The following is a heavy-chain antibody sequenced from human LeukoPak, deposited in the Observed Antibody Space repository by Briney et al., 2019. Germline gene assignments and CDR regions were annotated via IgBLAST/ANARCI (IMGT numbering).Heavy chain of an antibody. V-gene: IGHV3-49*04. Sequence: GGSLRLSCTASGFTFGDYAMSWVRQAPGKGLELVGFIRSKAYGGTTEYAASVKGRFTISRDDSKSIAYLQMNSLKTEDTAVYYCTSPGGSGWYYNYWGQGTLVTVSS. D-gene: IGHD6-19*01. CDR1: GFTFGDYA. J-gene: IGHJ4*02. CDR2: IRSKAYGGTT. CDR3: TSPGGSGWYYNY.